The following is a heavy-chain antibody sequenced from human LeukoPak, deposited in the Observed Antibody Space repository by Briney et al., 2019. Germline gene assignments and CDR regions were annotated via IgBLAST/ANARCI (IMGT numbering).Heavy chain of an antibody. J-gene: IGHJ4*02. CDR1: GGSISTSDYY. V-gene: IGHV4-39*01. Sequence: SETLSLTCTVSGGSISTSDYYWTWLRQPPGKGLEWIGSVHYIETTYSSPSLKSRVTMSVDPSKNQFSLKLTSVTAADTAVYYCGRITIFGVVDYWGQGTLVTVSS. CDR2: VHYIETT. CDR3: GRITIFGVVDY. D-gene: IGHD3-3*01.